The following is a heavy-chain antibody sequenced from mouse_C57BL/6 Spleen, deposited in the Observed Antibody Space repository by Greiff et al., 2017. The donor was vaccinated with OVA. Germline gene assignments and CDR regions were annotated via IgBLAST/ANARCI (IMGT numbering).Heavy chain of an antibody. CDR2: IHPNSGST. CDR1: GYTFTSYW. J-gene: IGHJ2*01. CDR3: ARYGSSYDLDY. D-gene: IGHD1-1*01. Sequence: QVQLQQPGAELVKPGASVKLSCKASGYTFTSYWMHWVKQRPGQGLEWIGMIHPNSGSTNYNEKFKSKATLTVDKSSSTAYMQLSSLTSEDSAVYYCARYGSSYDLDYWGQGTTLTVSS. V-gene: IGHV1-64*01.